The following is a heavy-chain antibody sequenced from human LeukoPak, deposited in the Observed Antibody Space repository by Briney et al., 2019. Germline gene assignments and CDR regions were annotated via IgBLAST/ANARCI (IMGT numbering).Heavy chain of an antibody. J-gene: IGHJ4*02. D-gene: IGHD3-22*01. Sequence: SETLSLTCAVYGGSFSGYYWSWIRQPPGKGLEWIGEINHSGSTNYNPSLKSRVTMSVDTSKNQSSLKLSSVTAADTAVYYCARANSYDSSGHYYEFDYWGQGTLVTVSS. V-gene: IGHV4-34*01. CDR1: GGSFSGYY. CDR2: INHSGST. CDR3: ARANSYDSSGHYYEFDY.